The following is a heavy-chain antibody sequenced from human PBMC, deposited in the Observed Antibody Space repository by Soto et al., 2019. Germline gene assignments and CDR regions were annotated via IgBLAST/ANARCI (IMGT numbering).Heavy chain of an antibody. D-gene: IGHD3-3*01. J-gene: IGHJ3*02. CDR1: RGSISSGGYS. CDR3: ARGTITLFGVAPLTAFDI. CDR2: IYLSGNT. Sequence: SETLSLTCTVSRGSISSGGYSWNWIRQHPGKGLEWIGYIYLSGNTYYNPSLKSRVTMSVDTSKNQFSLNLSSVTAADTAVYYCARGTITLFGVAPLTAFDIWGQGTMVTVSS. V-gene: IGHV4-31*03.